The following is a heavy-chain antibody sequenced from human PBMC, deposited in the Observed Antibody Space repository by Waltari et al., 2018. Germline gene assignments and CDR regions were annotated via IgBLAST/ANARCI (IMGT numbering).Heavy chain of an antibody. D-gene: IGHD6-6*01. CDR1: GFTFSSYA. CDR2: ISGSGGIK. V-gene: IGHV3-23*04. J-gene: IGHJ4*02. CDR3: AKDSHTTSSEGHFDY. Sequence: EVQLVESGGGLVQPGGSLRLSCAASGFTFSSYAMTWVRQAPGEGLEWVSGISGSGGIKYYADSGKGRFSIARDSSKNTVYLQMNSLRAEDTAVYYCAKDSHTTSSEGHFDYWGQGTVVTVSS.